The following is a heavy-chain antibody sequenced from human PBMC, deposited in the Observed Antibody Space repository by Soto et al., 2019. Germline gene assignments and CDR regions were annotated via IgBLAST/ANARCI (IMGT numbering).Heavy chain of an antibody. CDR3: ARADRTLVTSYSLDV. CDR1: GGSFSGYY. V-gene: IGHV4-34*01. D-gene: IGHD2-21*02. CDR2: INHSGTI. Sequence: SETLSLTCAVYGGSFSGYYWPWIRQPPGKGLELIGEINHSGTINFNPSLKSRLTISLDTSKKHFSLKLSSVTDADTAAYYCARADRTLVTSYSLDVWGQGTTVTVSS. J-gene: IGHJ6*02.